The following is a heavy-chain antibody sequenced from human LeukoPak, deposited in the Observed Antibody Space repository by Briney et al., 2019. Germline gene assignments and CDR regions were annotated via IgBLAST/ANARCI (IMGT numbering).Heavy chain of an antibody. Sequence: GASVKVSCKASGYTFTGYYMHWVRQAPGQGLEWMGWINPNSGGTNYAQKFQGRVTMTRDTSISTAYMELSRLRSDDTAVYYCARAEGPPDHYGSGSYWLIYYFDYWGQGTLVTVSS. V-gene: IGHV1-2*02. CDR1: GYTFTGYY. CDR2: INPNSGGT. J-gene: IGHJ4*02. CDR3: ARAEGPPDHYGSGSYWLIYYFDY. D-gene: IGHD3-10*01.